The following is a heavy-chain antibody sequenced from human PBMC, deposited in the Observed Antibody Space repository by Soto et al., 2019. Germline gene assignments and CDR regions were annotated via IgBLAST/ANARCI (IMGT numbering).Heavy chain of an antibody. J-gene: IGHJ4*02. Sequence: QLQLQESGPGLVKPSETLSLTCTVSGGSISSSSYYWGWIRQPPGKGLEWIGSIYYSGSTYYNPSLKSRVTISVDTSKNQFSLKLSSVTAADTAVYYCARRLDPGYFDYWGQGTLVTVSS. CDR2: IYYSGST. CDR1: GGSISSSSYY. V-gene: IGHV4-39*01. CDR3: ARRLDPGYFDY.